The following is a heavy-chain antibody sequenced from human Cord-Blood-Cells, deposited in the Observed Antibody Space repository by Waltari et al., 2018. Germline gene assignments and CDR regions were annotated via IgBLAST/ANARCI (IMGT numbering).Heavy chain of an antibody. CDR3: ARVTGTWVAFDI. CDR2: IFSNDEK. Sequence: QVTLKESGPVLVKPTETLTLPCTVSGFSLSNARMGVSWIRQPPGKALEWLAHIFSNDEKSYSTSLKSRLTISKDTSKSQVVLTMTNMDTVDTATYYCARVTGTWVAFDIWGQGTMVTVSS. D-gene: IGHD1-26*01. V-gene: IGHV2-26*01. J-gene: IGHJ3*02. CDR1: GFSLSNARMG.